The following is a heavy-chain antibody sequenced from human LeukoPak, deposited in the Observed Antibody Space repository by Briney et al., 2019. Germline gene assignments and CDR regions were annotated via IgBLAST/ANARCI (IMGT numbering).Heavy chain of an antibody. CDR1: GGTFSSYA. CDR2: IIPIFGTA. V-gene: IGHV1-69*13. Sequence: ASVKVSCKASGGTFSSYAISWVRQAPGQGLEWMGGIIPIFGTANYAQKFQGRVTITADESTSTAYMELSSLRSEDTAVYYCATDPPSSGYYTGFDYWGQGTLVTVSS. D-gene: IGHD3-22*01. CDR3: ATDPPSSGYYTGFDY. J-gene: IGHJ4*02.